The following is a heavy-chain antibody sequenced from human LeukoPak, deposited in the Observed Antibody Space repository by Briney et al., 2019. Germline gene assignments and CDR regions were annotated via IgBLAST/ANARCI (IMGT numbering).Heavy chain of an antibody. Sequence: ASVKVSCKASGYTFTSYAISWVRQAPGQGLEWMGRIIPILGIANYAQKFQGRVTITADKSTSTAYMELSSLRSEDTAVYYCARGSAVSGSYAAGIDYWGQGTLVTVSS. V-gene: IGHV1-69*04. D-gene: IGHD1-26*01. J-gene: IGHJ4*02. CDR3: ARGSAVSGSYAAGIDY. CDR1: GYTFTSYA. CDR2: IIPILGIA.